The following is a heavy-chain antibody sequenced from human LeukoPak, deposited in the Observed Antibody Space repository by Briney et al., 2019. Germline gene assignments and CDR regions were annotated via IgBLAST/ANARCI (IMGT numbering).Heavy chain of an antibody. V-gene: IGHV1-2*06. Sequence: ASVKVSCKASGYTFTGYYMHWVRQAPGQGREGMGRINPNSGGTNYAQKFQGRVTMTRDTSISTAYMELSRLRSDDTAVYYCARNSGTYYTDYWGQGTLVTVSS. D-gene: IGHD1-26*01. CDR1: GYTFTGYY. CDR2: INPNSGGT. CDR3: ARNSGTYYTDY. J-gene: IGHJ4*02.